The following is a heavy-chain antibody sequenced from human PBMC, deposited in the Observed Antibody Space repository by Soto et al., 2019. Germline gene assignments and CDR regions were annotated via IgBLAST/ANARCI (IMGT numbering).Heavy chain of an antibody. CDR3: ARDNRIYDFWSGYFDY. J-gene: IGHJ4*02. V-gene: IGHV1-69*13. D-gene: IGHD3-3*01. CDR1: GGTFSSYS. CDR2: IIPIFGTA. Sequence: ASVNVSCKSSGGTFSSYSISWVRQAPGQGLEWMGGIIPIFGTANYAQKFQGRVTITADESTSTAYMELSSLRSEDTAVYYCARDNRIYDFWSGYFDYWGQGTLVTVSS.